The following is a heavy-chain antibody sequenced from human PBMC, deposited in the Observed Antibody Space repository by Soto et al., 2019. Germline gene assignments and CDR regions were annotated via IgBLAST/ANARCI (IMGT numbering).Heavy chain of an antibody. CDR1: GFSLSTSGLG. CDR2: IYWNDDK. CDR3: AHRPPSGRDY. V-gene: IGHV2-5*01. Sequence: QITLKESGPTLVKPTQTLTLTCTFSGFSLSTSGLGVAWIRQPPGKALEWLALIYWNDDKRYSPSLKSRLTITKDTSKNQVVLTMTTMDPMDTATYFFAHRPPSGRDYWGQGTLVTVSS. J-gene: IGHJ4*02.